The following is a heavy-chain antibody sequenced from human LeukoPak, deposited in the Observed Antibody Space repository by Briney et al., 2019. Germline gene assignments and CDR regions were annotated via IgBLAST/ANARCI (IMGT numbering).Heavy chain of an antibody. CDR3: ARLRGIVVVPAAMNGYYFDY. CDR1: GGSISSSGYY. J-gene: IGHJ4*02. V-gene: IGHV4-39*01. CDR2: VYYSGST. Sequence: NASETLSLTCTVSGGSISSSGYYWGWIRQPPGKGLEWIGSVYYSGSTYYNPSLKSRVTIFVDTSKHQFSLKLSSVTAADTAVYYCARLRGIVVVPAAMNGYYFDYWGQGTLVTVSS. D-gene: IGHD2-2*01.